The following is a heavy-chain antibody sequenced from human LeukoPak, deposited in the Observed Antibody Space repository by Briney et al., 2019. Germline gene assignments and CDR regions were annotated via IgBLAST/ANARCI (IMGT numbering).Heavy chain of an antibody. CDR1: GFTFSTYA. J-gene: IGHJ4*02. CDR3: ARSNNIVGATYFDY. CDR2: ISSDGGST. Sequence: PGGSLRLSCAASGFTFSTYAMHWVRQAPGKGREYISSISSDGGSTYYADSVKGRFIISRDNSKNTLYLQMGRLRAEDMAVYYCARSNNIVGATYFDYWGQGTLVTVSS. V-gene: IGHV3-64*02. D-gene: IGHD1-26*01.